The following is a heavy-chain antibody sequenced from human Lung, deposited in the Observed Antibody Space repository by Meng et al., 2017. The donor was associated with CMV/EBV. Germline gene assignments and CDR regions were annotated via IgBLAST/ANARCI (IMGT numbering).Heavy chain of an antibody. CDR1: CDSITNHNW. V-gene: IGHV4-4*02. CDR2: IPHRGSS. J-gene: IGHJ1*01. CDR3: LRRSGGSV. Sequence: QVPLRCAGPALVEPAAPLSRTRAVSCDSITNHNWWAWVRQPPGKGLEWIGEIPHRGSSAYNPSLKSRVSMSIDKSKNQFSLKLTSVTAADTAVYHCLRRSGGSVWGQGTLVTVSS. D-gene: IGHD3-10*01.